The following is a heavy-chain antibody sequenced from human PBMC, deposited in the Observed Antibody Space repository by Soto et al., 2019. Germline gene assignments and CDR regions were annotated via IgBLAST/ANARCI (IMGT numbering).Heavy chain of an antibody. CDR2: IWYDGSNK. Sequence: QVQLVESGGGVVQPGRSLRLSCAASGFTFSSYGMHWVRQAPGKGLEWVAVIWYDGSNKYYADSVKGRFTISRDNSKNPLYLQMNSLRAEDTAVYYCARDRGYYGSGSDSVWFYPWGQGTLVTVSS. V-gene: IGHV3-33*01. J-gene: IGHJ5*02. CDR1: GFTFSSYG. CDR3: ARDRGYYGSGSDSVWFYP. D-gene: IGHD3-10*01.